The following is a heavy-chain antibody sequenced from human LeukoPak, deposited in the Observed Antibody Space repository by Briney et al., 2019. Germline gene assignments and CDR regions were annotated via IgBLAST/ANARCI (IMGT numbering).Heavy chain of an antibody. CDR1: GFTFSSYA. CDR2: ISGSGGST. D-gene: IGHD2-2*01. Sequence: PGGSLRLSCAASGFTFSSYAMSWVRQAPGKGLEWVSDISGSGGSTYYADSVKGRFTISRDNSKNTLYLQMNSLRAEDTAVYYCAKVRDSSTSPPAFDIWGQGTMVTVSS. V-gene: IGHV3-23*01. J-gene: IGHJ3*02. CDR3: AKVRDSSTSPPAFDI.